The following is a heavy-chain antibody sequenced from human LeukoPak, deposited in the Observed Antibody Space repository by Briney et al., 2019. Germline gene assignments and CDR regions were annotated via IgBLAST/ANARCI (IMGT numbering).Heavy chain of an antibody. CDR1: GDSISSHY. Sequence: SETLSLTCAVSGDSISSHYWSWIRQPPAKGLEWIGYIDYSGGTNYNPSLKSRVTISVDTSKNQFSLNLSSVTAADTAVYYCASGHYYDTSGDYWGQGTLVTVSS. D-gene: IGHD3-22*01. V-gene: IGHV4-59*11. J-gene: IGHJ4*02. CDR3: ASGHYYDTSGDY. CDR2: IDYSGGT.